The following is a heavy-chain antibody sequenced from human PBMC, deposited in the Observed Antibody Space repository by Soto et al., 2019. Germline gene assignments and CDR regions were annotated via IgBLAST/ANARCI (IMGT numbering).Heavy chain of an antibody. D-gene: IGHD6-19*01. V-gene: IGHV2-5*01. Sequence: SGPTLVNPTQTRTLTCIFSGFSLRTSGVGVGWIRQPPGKALEWLGFIYCNDYKRYSPSLKSRLTITKDNSKNQVVLTMTNMGPVDTATYYCAKSGSSGWYGWSDPWGQGTLVTVSS. CDR2: IYCNDYK. J-gene: IGHJ5*02. CDR1: GFSLRTSGVG. CDR3: AKSGSSGWYGWSDP.